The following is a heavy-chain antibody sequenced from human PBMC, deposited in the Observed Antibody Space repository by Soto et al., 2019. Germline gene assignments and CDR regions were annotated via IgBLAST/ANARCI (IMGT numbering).Heavy chain of an antibody. Sequence: ASVKVSCKASGYTFTSYAMHWVRQAPGQRLEWMGWINAGNGNTKYSQKFQGRVTITRDTSASTAYMELSSLRSEDTAVYYCARWKGYNWNHGWFDPWGPGTLVTVSS. D-gene: IGHD1-20*01. V-gene: IGHV1-3*01. J-gene: IGHJ5*02. CDR1: GYTFTSYA. CDR2: INAGNGNT. CDR3: ARWKGYNWNHGWFDP.